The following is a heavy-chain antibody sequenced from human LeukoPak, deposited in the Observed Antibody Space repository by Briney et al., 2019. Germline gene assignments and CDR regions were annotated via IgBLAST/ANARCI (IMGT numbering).Heavy chain of an antibody. J-gene: IGHJ4*02. CDR3: ATDDPYCSGGSCYGGV. V-gene: IGHV1-69*01. Sequence: SVKVSCKGSGGTFSSYAISWVRQAPGQGLEWMGGIIPIFGTANYAQKFQGRVTITADESTSTAYMELSSLRSEDTAVYYCATDDPYCSGGSCYGGVWGQGTLVTVSS. CDR2: IIPIFGTA. D-gene: IGHD2-15*01. CDR1: GGTFSSYA.